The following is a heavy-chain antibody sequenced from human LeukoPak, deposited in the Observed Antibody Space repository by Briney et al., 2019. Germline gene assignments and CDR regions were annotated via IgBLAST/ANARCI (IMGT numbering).Heavy chain of an antibody. D-gene: IGHD6-19*01. CDR3: ARAPPPGKQWLSPYYYYYGMDV. CDR1: GGSISSSSYY. CDR2: IYYSGST. Sequence: PSETLSLTCTVSGGSISSSSYYWGWIRQPPGKGLEWIGSIYYSGSTYYNPSLKSRVTISVDTSKNQFSLKLSSVTAADTAVYYCARAPPPGKQWLSPYYYYYGMDVWGQGTTVTVSS. J-gene: IGHJ6*02. V-gene: IGHV4-39*07.